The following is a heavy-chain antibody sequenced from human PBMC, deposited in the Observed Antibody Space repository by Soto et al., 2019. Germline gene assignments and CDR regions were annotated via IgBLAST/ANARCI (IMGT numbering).Heavy chain of an antibody. D-gene: IGHD6-19*01. J-gene: IGHJ4*02. V-gene: IGHV3-23*01. Sequence: GGSLRLSCAASGFTFSDYYMSWIRQAPGKGLEWVSAISGSGGSTYYADSVKGRFTISRDNSKNRLYLQMNSLRAEDTAVYYCAKDQAVADPGYWGQGTLVTVSS. CDR2: ISGSGGST. CDR3: AKDQAVADPGY. CDR1: GFTFSDYY.